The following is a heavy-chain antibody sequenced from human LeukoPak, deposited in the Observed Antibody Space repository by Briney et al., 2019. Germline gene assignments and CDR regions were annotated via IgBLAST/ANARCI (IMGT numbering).Heavy chain of an antibody. CDR3: ARRYSSSWYDYFDY. CDR2: IYPGDSDT. D-gene: IGHD6-13*01. Sequence: GESRKISCKGSGYSFTSYWIGWVRPMPGKGLEWKGIIYPGDSDTRYSPSFQGQVTISADKSTSTAYLQWSSLKASDTAMYYCARRYSSSWYDYFDYWGQGTLVTVSS. CDR1: GYSFTSYW. J-gene: IGHJ4*02. V-gene: IGHV5-51*01.